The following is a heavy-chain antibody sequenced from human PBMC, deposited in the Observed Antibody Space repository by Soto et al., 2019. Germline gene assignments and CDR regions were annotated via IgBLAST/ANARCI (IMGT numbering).Heavy chain of an antibody. CDR3: ARDFPGRFDP. CDR2: FCTSGGS. D-gene: IGHD1-26*01. J-gene: IGHJ5*02. CDR1: GGFISSYG. V-gene: IGHV4-4*07. Sequence: SETLSLTCTVSGGFISSYGWSWVRQPAGRGLEWIGRFCTSGGSNYNPSLKSRVSMSADMSSNQFSLKMNSVTAADTAVYYCARDFPGRFDPWGQGTLVTCSS.